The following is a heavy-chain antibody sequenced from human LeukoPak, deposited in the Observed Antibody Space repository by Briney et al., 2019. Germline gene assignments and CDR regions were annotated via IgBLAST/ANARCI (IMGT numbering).Heavy chain of an antibody. CDR2: MNPNSGNT. CDR3: ARGRWWLTGTTLYYYYYMDV. CDR1: GYTFTSYD. V-gene: IGHV1-8*01. J-gene: IGHJ6*03. D-gene: IGHD1-1*01. Sequence: ASVKVSCKASGYTFTSYDINWVRQATGQGLEWMGWMNPNSGNTGYAQKFQGRVTMTRNTSISTAYMELSSLRSEDTAVYYCARGRWWLTGTTLYYYYYMDVWGKGTTVTISS.